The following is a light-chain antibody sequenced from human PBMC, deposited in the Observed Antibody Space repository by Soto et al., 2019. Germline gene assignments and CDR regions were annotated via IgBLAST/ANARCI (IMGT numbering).Light chain of an antibody. Sequence: ILLTQSPGTLSVSPGERATLSCRASQSVSSNFAWYQQKPGQAPRLLIYDASTRATGIPARFSGSGSGTDFTLTISRLEPEDFAVYYCQQYGSSPRTFGQGTKVDIK. CDR1: QSVSSN. CDR2: DAS. J-gene: IGKJ1*01. V-gene: IGKV3-20*01. CDR3: QQYGSSPRT.